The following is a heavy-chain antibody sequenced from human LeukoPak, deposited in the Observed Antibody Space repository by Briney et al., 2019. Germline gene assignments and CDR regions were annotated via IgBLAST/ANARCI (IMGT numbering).Heavy chain of an antibody. J-gene: IGHJ6*03. CDR3: ARIPYYYDSSGYLPYYMDV. CDR2: IRYDESKT. D-gene: IGHD3-22*01. Sequence: GGSLRLSCAASGFTFKAYGMHWVRRAQGKGLEWLAFIRYDESKTYYADSVKGRFTISRDNSKNTLYLQMNSLRAEDTAVYYCARIPYYYDSSGYLPYYMDVWGKGTTVTVSS. CDR1: GFTFKAYG. V-gene: IGHV3-30*02.